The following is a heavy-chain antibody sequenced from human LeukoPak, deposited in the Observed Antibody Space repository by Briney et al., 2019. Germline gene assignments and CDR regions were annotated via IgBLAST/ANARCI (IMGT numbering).Heavy chain of an antibody. D-gene: IGHD1-26*01. Sequence: SQTLSLTCNVSGDFITSSGYYWSWIRQHPGKGLEWIGNIYHSGTTYYNPSLKSRATISLDTSTSQFSLRLTFVAAADTAVYFCARDKTVGATNYYYGIDVWGQGTTVTVSS. CDR2: IYHSGTT. CDR1: GDFITSSGYY. CDR3: ARDKTVGATNYYYGIDV. J-gene: IGHJ6*02. V-gene: IGHV4-31*03.